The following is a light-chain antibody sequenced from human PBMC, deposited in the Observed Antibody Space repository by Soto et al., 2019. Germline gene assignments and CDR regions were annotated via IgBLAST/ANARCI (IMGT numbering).Light chain of an antibody. CDR2: DAS. Sequence: EVVLTQSPATLSLSPGERATLSCRASQGIRNYLAWYQQKPGQAPRLLIYDASNRATGIPARFSGSGSGTDFTLTISSLEPEDFAVYYCQQRSNWQAFGQGTKVDIK. V-gene: IGKV3-11*01. CDR3: QQRSNWQA. CDR1: QGIRNY. J-gene: IGKJ1*01.